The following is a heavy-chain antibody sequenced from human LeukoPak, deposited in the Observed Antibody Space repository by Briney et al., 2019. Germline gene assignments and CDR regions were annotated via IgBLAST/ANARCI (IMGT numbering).Heavy chain of an antibody. CDR3: ARRSRGHLGRMDV. CDR2: IYYSGST. Sequence: SETLSLTCTVSGGSISSGGYSWSWIRQHPGKGLEWIGYIYYSGSTYYNPSLKSRVTISVDTSKNQFSLKLSSVTAADTAVYYCARRSRGHLGRMDVWGQGTTVTVSS. J-gene: IGHJ6*02. D-gene: IGHD1-26*01. CDR1: GGSISSGGYS. V-gene: IGHV4-31*03.